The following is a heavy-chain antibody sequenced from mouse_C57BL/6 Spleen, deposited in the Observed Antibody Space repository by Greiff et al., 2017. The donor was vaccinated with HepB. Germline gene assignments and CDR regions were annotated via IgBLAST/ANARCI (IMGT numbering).Heavy chain of an antibody. CDR2: IDPSDSYT. CDR1: GYTFTSYW. CDR3: ARWGYGSSYGFAY. V-gene: IGHV1-50*01. Sequence: VQLKESGAELVKPGASVKLSCKASGYTFTSYWMQWVKQRPGQGLEWIGEIDPSDSYTNYNQKFKGKATLTVDTSSSTAYMQLSSLTSEDSAVYYCARWGYGSSYGFAYWGQGTLVTVSA. D-gene: IGHD1-1*01. J-gene: IGHJ3*01.